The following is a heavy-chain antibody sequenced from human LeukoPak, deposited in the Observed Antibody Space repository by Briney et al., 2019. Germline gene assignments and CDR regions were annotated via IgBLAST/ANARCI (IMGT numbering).Heavy chain of an antibody. CDR3: ARYSSSSSGYYFDY. J-gene: IGHJ4*02. Sequence: SETLSLTCAVSGGSISSSNWWSWVRQPPGKGLEWIGEIYHSGSTNYNPSLKSRVTISVDKSKNQFSLKLSPVTAADTAVYYCARYSSSSSGYYFDYWGQGTLVTVSS. V-gene: IGHV4-4*02. CDR2: IYHSGST. D-gene: IGHD6-6*01. CDR1: GGSISSSNW.